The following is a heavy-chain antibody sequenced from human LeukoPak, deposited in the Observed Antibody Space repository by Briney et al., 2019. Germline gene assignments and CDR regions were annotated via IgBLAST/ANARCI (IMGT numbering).Heavy chain of an antibody. V-gene: IGHV3-48*01. D-gene: IGHD4-17*01. Sequence: GGSLRLSCAASGFAFSSDGMNWVGQAPGKGLKWVAGISISSSVIYYADSVKGRFTISRDNAKTSLYLQMNSLRGVETAIYYCARGETALTSHLDYWGQGTLVTVSS. CDR3: ARGETALTSHLDY. CDR2: ISISSSVI. CDR1: GFAFSSDG. J-gene: IGHJ4*02.